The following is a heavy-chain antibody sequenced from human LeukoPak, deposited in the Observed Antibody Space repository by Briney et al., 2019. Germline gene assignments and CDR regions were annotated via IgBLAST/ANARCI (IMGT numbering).Heavy chain of an antibody. CDR1: GYTFTSYD. V-gene: IGHV1-8*03. CDR3: ARGVVRGGWYHLFDY. D-gene: IGHD6-19*01. J-gene: IGHJ4*02. Sequence: WASLKVSCKASGYTFTSYDINWVRQAPGQGLEWMGWMNPNRGNTGYAQKFQGRVTITRNTSISTAYMELSSLRSEDTAVYYCARGVVRGGWYHLFDYGAREPWSPSPQ. CDR2: MNPNRGNT.